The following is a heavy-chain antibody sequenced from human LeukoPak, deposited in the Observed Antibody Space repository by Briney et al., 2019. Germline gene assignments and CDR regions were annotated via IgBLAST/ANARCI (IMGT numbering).Heavy chain of an antibody. V-gene: IGHV1-3*01. Sequence: ASVKVSCKASGYTFTSYAMHWVRQAPGQRLEWIGWINAGNGNTKYSQKFQGRVTITRDTSASTAYMELSSLRSEDTAAYYCARDKSPTTVTAYYFDYWGQGTLVTVSS. J-gene: IGHJ4*02. CDR3: ARDKSPTTVTAYYFDY. CDR2: INAGNGNT. CDR1: GYTFTSYA. D-gene: IGHD4-17*01.